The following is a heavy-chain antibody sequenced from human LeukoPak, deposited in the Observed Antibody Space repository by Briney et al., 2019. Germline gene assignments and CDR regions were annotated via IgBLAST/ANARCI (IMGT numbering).Heavy chain of an antibody. D-gene: IGHD2-15*01. CDR3: ARDRYCSGGSCYSYYYGMDV. V-gene: IGHV1-69*04. J-gene: IGHJ6*02. CDR1: GGTFSSYA. CDR2: VIPILGIA. Sequence: SVKASCKASGGTFSSYAISWVRQAPGQGLEWMGRVIPILGIANYAQKFQGRVTITADKSTSTAYMELSSLRSEDTAVYYCARDRYCSGGSCYSYYYGMDVWGQGTTVTVSS.